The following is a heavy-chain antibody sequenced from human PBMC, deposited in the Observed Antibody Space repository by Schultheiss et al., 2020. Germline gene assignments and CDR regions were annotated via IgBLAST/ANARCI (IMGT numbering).Heavy chain of an antibody. D-gene: IGHD6-13*01. Sequence: SETLSLTCAVSGDSVSRNIWWTWVRQPPGKGLVWIGSIYHSGSTYYNPSLKSRVTISVDTSKNQFSLKLSSVTAADTAVYYCALSSSWFNWFDPWGQGTLVTVPS. CDR2: IYHSGST. V-gene: IGHV4-4*02. CDR1: GDSVSRNIW. CDR3: ALSSSWFNWFDP. J-gene: IGHJ5*02.